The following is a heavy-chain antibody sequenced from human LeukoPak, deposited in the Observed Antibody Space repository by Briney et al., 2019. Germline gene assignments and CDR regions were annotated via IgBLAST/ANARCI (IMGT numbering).Heavy chain of an antibody. Sequence: AGGSLRLSCAASGSTFSNYAMSWVRQAPGRGLEWVSIVSDDGRSTYYADSVKGRFTISRDDSKNTLYLQMNSLRAEDSATYYCVKRVSYSSGSHFDYWGQGTLVTVSS. V-gene: IGHV3-23*01. CDR2: VSDDGRST. J-gene: IGHJ4*02. CDR3: VKRVSYSSGSHFDY. CDR1: GSTFSNYA. D-gene: IGHD3-10*01.